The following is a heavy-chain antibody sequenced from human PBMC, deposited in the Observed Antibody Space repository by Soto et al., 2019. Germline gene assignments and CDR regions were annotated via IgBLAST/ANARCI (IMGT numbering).Heavy chain of an antibody. CDR1: GFTFSIYA. Sequence: GGSLRLSCAASGFTFSIYAMTWVRQSPGKGLEWVSSMSRTGDNTYYADSVKGRFTISRDNSKNTPYLQMNSLRAEGTAIYYCAKDQSNSNPLYYFDFWGPGTLVTVSS. J-gene: IGHJ4*02. V-gene: IGHV3-23*01. CDR3: AKDQSNSNPLYYFDF. CDR2: MSRTGDNT. D-gene: IGHD3-22*01.